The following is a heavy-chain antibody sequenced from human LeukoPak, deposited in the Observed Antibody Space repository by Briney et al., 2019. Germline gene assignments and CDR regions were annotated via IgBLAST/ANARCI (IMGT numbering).Heavy chain of an antibody. CDR1: GGSISSSSYY. V-gene: IGHV4-39*01. CDR2: IYYSGST. CDR3: AREVIWSGYYS. J-gene: IGHJ4*02. D-gene: IGHD3-3*01. Sequence: PSETLSLTCTVSGGSISSSSYYWGWIRQPPGKGLEWIGSIYYSGSTYYNPSLKSRVTISVDTSKNQFSLKLSSVTAADTAVYYCAREVIWSGYYSWGQGTLVTVSS.